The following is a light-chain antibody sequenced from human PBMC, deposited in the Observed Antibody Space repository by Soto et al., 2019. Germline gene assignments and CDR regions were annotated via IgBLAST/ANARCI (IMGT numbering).Light chain of an antibody. CDR3: QQYGGWPLT. V-gene: IGKV3-15*01. CDR1: QSVGYN. CDR2: ATS. J-gene: IGKJ4*01. Sequence: EIVVTQSPATLSVSPGERATLSCRASQSVGYNFAWYQQKAGQAPRLLIFATSTRATGVPARFSGSGSGTDFTLTISILQSEDFAVYYCQQYGGWPLTFGGGAKVEIE.